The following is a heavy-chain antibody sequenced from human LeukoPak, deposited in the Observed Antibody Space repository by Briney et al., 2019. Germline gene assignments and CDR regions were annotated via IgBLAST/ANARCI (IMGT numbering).Heavy chain of an antibody. V-gene: IGHV3-73*01. D-gene: IGHD1-26*01. CDR2: IRSKTNNYAT. CDR1: GFTFSGSA. CDR3: TSHIVGASDY. Sequence: GGSLRLSCAASGFTFSGSAIHWVRQASGKGLEWVGRIRSKTNNYATAYAASVKGRFTISRDDSKNTAYLQMNSLKNEDTAMYYCTSHIVGASDYWGQGTLVTVSS. J-gene: IGHJ4*02.